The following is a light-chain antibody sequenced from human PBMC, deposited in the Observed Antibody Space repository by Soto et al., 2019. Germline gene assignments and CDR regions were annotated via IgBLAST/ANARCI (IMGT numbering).Light chain of an antibody. V-gene: IGLV2-14*01. CDR1: SNDVGAFNF. CDR3: NSYATTSARV. J-gene: IGLJ3*02. CDR2: EVS. Sequence: QSALTQPASVSGSPGQSITISCTGTSNDVGAFNFVSWFQQHPGKAPKVIIYEVSNRPSGVSNRFSGSKSGNTASLTISGLPADDEADYYCNSYATTSARVFGGGTKLTVL.